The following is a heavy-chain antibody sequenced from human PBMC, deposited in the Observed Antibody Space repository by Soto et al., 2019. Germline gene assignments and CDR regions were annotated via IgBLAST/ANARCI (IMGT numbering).Heavy chain of an antibody. Sequence: GASVKVSCKASGYTFTSYGISWVRQAPGQGLEWMGWISAYNGNTNYAQKLQGRVTMTTDTSTSTAYMELRSLRSDDTAVYYCARDMAGTTGFIRYHYYYGMDVWGQGTTVTVSS. CDR1: GYTFTSYG. D-gene: IGHD1-7*01. J-gene: IGHJ6*02. V-gene: IGHV1-18*04. CDR2: ISAYNGNT. CDR3: ARDMAGTTGFIRYHYYYGMDV.